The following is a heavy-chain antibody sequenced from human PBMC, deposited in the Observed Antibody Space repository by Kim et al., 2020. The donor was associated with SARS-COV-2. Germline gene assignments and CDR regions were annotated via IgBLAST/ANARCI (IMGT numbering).Heavy chain of an antibody. CDR1: GFTFSSYG. CDR2: IWYDGSGE. CDR3: ARGDSSGHLHRPYWYFDL. V-gene: IGHV3-33*01. D-gene: IGHD3-22*01. Sequence: GGSLRLSCAASGFTFSSYGMHWVRQAPGKGLEWVAVIWYDGSGEYYADSVKGRFTISRDKSKNTLYLQMNSLRAEDTAVYYCARGDSSGHLHRPYWYFDLWGRGTLVTVSS. J-gene: IGHJ2*01.